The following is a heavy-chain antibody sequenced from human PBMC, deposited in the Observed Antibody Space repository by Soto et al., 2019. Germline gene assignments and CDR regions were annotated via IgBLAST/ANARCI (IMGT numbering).Heavy chain of an antibody. V-gene: IGHV1-18*01. CDR2: ISAYNGNT. CDR3: AEESEVVVPAAMQTYYYYGMDV. CDR1: GYTFTSYG. Sequence: QVQLVQSGAEVKKPGASVKVSCKASGYTFTSYGISWVRQAPGQGLEWMGWISAYNGNTNYAQKLQGRVTMTTDTATIXXNXAXXSLRSDDQAVYYCAEESEVVVPAAMQTYYYYGMDVWGQGPTVTVSS. J-gene: IGHJ6*02. D-gene: IGHD2-2*01.